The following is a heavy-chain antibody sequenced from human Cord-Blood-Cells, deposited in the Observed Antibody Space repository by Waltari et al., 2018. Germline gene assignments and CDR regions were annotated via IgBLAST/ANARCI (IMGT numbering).Heavy chain of an antibody. Sequence: QVQLVQSGAEVKKPGASLKVSCKASGYTFTGNYMHWVRQAPGQGLEWMGWVEPNRGGTNYAQKFQGRVTMTRDRSISTAYMELSRLRSDDTAVYYCARGRESSSWFDYWGQGTLVTVSS. CDR1: GYTFTGNY. D-gene: IGHD6-13*01. V-gene: IGHV1-2*02. CDR2: VEPNRGGT. CDR3: ARGRESSSWFDY. J-gene: IGHJ5*01.